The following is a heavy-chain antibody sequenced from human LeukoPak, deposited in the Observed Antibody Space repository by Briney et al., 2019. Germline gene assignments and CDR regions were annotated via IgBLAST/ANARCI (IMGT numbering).Heavy chain of an antibody. Sequence: GGSLILSSDVSGFSFSSYGMSWVRPAPGRGVEWVASISGSGGSPNYADSVKGPFTISRDNSEYTLYLQMHTLRAEDPAVYYCAKEGSSGWTRSFDYWGGGTLLSVSS. CDR3: AKEGSSGWTRSFDY. V-gene: IGHV3-23*01. J-gene: IGHJ4*02. D-gene: IGHD6-19*01. CDR1: GFSFSSYG. CDR2: ISGSGGSP.